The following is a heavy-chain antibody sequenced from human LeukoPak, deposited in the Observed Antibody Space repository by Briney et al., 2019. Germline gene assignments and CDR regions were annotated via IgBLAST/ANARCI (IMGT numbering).Heavy chain of an antibody. V-gene: IGHV3-23*01. CDR2: ISGGGDNT. D-gene: IGHD6-19*01. Sequence: GGSLRLACAASGFAFSSYGMSWVRQAPGRGLEGVSGISGGGDNTYYADSAKGRFAISRDNSKTTLYLQMNSLRAEDTAVYYCAKHSSGWPRYSDSWGQGTLVIVSS. J-gene: IGHJ4*02. CDR3: AKHSSGWPRYSDS. CDR1: GFAFSSYG.